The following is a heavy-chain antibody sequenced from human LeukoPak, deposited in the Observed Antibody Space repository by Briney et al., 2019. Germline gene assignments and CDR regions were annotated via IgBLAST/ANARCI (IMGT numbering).Heavy chain of an antibody. CDR1: GFTFSSYA. V-gene: IGHV3-30*04. D-gene: IGHD3-10*01. CDR2: ISYDGSNK. CDR3: ARDLWFGELLNWFDP. J-gene: IGHJ5*02. Sequence: GGSLRLSCAASGFTFSSYAMHWVRQAPGKGLEWVAVISYDGSNKYYADSVKRRFTISRDNSKNTLYLQMNSLRAEDTAVYYCARDLWFGELLNWFDPWGQGTLVTVSS.